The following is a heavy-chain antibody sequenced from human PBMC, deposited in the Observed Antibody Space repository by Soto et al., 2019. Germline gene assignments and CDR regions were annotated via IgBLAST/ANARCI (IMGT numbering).Heavy chain of an antibody. CDR3: ARDPLLYDSDWYPNWFGP. V-gene: IGHV3-23*01. Sequence: EAQLLESGGGLVQPGGSLRLSCSASGFIFNNYAMSWVRQAPGKGLEWVSGITGYGATTYYAESVKGRFTISRDNSKNTLYQQMSTLTAEDTALYYCARDPLLYDSDWYPNWFGPWGQGTLVTVSS. CDR2: ITGYGATT. J-gene: IGHJ5*02. D-gene: IGHD6-19*01. CDR1: GFIFNNYA.